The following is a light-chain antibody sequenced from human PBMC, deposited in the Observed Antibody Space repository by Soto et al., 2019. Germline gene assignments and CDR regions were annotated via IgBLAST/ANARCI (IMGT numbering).Light chain of an antibody. CDR1: QSVGSN. V-gene: IGKV3-15*01. J-gene: IGKJ1*01. CDR3: QQYNNWPSWT. CDR2: GAS. Sequence: EIVMTQSPATLSVSPGERATLSCRASQSVGSNLAWYQQKPGQAPRLLIYGASTRATGIPVRFSGSGSGTEFTLTISSLQSEDFAVYYCQQYNNWPSWTFGQGTKVEIK.